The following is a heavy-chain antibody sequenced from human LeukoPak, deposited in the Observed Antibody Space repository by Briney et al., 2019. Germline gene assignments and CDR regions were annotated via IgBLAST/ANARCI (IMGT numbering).Heavy chain of an antibody. D-gene: IGHD5-18*01. V-gene: IGHV3-53*01. CDR1: GFTVSSNY. CDR2: IYTGGST. Sequence: GGSLRLSCAASGFTVSSNYMSWVRQAPGKGLEWVSVIYTGGSTYYADSVKGRFTISRDNSKNTLYLQMNSLRAEDTAVYYCARDLSGIAGYTYGRGIDYWGQGTLVTVSS. CDR3: ARDLSGIAGYTYGRGIDY. J-gene: IGHJ4*02.